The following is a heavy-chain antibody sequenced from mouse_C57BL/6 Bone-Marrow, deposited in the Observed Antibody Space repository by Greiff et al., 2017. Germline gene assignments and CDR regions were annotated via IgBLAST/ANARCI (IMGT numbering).Heavy chain of an antibody. V-gene: IGHV1-82*01. D-gene: IGHD3-2*02. Sequence: QVQLQQSGPELVKPGASVKISCKASGYAFSSSWMNWVKQRPGKGLEWIGRIYPGDGDTNYNGKFKGKATLTADKSSSPAYMQLSSLTSEDSAVYFCARSQLRLLAWFAYWGQGTLVTVSA. J-gene: IGHJ3*01. CDR2: IYPGDGDT. CDR3: ARSQLRLLAWFAY. CDR1: GYAFSSSW.